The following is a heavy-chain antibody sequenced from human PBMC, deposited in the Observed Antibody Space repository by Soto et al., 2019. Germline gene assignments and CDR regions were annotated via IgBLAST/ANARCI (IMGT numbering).Heavy chain of an antibody. V-gene: IGHV4-34*03. J-gene: IGHJ3*02. CDR2: INHSGTT. Sequence: SETLSLTCTVYGGSISGYYWSWIRQPPGKGLEWIGEINHSGTTNYNPSLKSRVTLSVDTSKNQFSLKLSSVTAADTAFYYCTTEAYDNSGSLAFDIWGPGTLVTVSS. CDR1: GGSISGYY. CDR3: TTEAYDNSGSLAFDI. D-gene: IGHD3-22*01.